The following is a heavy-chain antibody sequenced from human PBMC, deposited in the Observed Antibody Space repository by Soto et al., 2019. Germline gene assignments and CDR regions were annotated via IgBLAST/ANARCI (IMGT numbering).Heavy chain of an antibody. CDR3: GRGRDSSGYHGMDV. Sequence: QVQLVQSGAEVKKPGSSVKVSCKASGGTFSSYAISWVRQAPGQGLEWMGGIIPIFGAADYAQKFQGRVTISADESTSTVYLELSSLTSEDTDAYYCGRGRDSSGYHGMDVRGQGTTVSVSS. D-gene: IGHD3-22*01. CDR2: IIPIFGAA. CDR1: GGTFSSYA. J-gene: IGHJ6*02. V-gene: IGHV1-69*01.